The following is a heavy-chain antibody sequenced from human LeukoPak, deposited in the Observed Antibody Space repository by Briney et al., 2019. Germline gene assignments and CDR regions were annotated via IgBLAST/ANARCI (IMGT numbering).Heavy chain of an antibody. CDR1: GFAVSSNY. J-gene: IGHJ4*02. D-gene: IGHD2-15*01. CDR2: IYSGGST. Sequence: GGSLRLSCAASGFAVSSNYMSWVRQAPGKGLEWVSVIYSGGSTYYADSVKGRFTISRDNSKNTLYLQMNSLRAEDTAVYYRARDHYCSGGSCYYFDYWGQGTLVTVSS. V-gene: IGHV3-66*01. CDR3: ARDHYCSGGSCYYFDY.